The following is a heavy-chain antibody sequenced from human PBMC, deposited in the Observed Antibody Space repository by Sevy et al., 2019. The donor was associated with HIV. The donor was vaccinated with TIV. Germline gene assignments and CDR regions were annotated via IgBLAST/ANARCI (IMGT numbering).Heavy chain of an antibody. V-gene: IGHV3-21*01. J-gene: IGHJ3*02. CDR2: ISSSSSYI. D-gene: IGHD4-17*01. Sequence: GGSLRLSCAASGFTFSSYSMNWVRQAPGKGLQWVSSISSSSSYIYYADSVRGRFTISKDNAKNSLYLQMTSLRAEDTAVYYCARDLHNDYGDYRGKHDAFDIWGQGKMVTVSS. CDR1: GFTFSSYS. CDR3: ARDLHNDYGDYRGKHDAFDI.